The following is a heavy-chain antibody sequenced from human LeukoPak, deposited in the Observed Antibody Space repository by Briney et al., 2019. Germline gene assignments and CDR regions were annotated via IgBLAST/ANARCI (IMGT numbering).Heavy chain of an antibody. Sequence: PGGSLRLSCVASGFTFSSYYMSWVRQAPGKGLEWVSVIYSGGSPYYADSVKGRFTISRDNSKNTLYLQMNSLRAEDTAVYYCARDLNYYDSSGYGHWGQGTLVTVSS. CDR2: IYSGGSP. CDR3: ARDLNYYDSSGYGH. V-gene: IGHV3-53*01. D-gene: IGHD3-22*01. CDR1: GFTFSSYY. J-gene: IGHJ4*02.